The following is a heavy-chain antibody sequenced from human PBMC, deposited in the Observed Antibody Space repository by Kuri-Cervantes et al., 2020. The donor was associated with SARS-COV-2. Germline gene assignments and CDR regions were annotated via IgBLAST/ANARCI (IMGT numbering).Heavy chain of an antibody. CDR2: INHSGST. V-gene: IGHV4-39*07. CDR1: GGSISSGSYY. D-gene: IGHD3-16*01. Sequence: GSLRLSCTVSGGSISSGSYYWSWIRQPPGKGLEWIGEINHSGSTNYSPSLKGRVTISVDTSKHQLSLKLSSVTAADTAVYYCAGSPGGVFDCWGQGTLVTVSS. J-gene: IGHJ4*02. CDR3: AGSPGGVFDC.